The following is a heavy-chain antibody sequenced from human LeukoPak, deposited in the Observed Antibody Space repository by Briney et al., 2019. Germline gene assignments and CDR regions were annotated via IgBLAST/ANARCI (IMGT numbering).Heavy chain of an antibody. CDR3: ARSTAGATGIFDY. V-gene: IGHV4-61*02. CDR1: GGSISSGSYY. CDR2: IYSSGST. Sequence: SETLSLTCTVSGGSISSGSYYWSWIRQPAGKGLEWIGRIYSSGSTNYNPSLKSRVTISVDTSKNQFSLKLSSVTAADTAVYSCARSTAGATGIFDYWGQGTLVTVSS. J-gene: IGHJ4*02. D-gene: IGHD1-26*01.